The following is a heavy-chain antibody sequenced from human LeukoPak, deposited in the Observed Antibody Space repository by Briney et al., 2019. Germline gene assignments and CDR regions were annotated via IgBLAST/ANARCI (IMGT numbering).Heavy chain of an antibody. D-gene: IGHD6-19*01. CDR2: INPEGAST. J-gene: IGHJ4*02. Sequence: GGSLRLSCTASGFAFSSSWMFWVRQAPGKGLVWVSQINPEGASTTYGDPAKGRFTTSRDSAKNALYLQMNSLRVEDTAVYYCARGTPITAGIDFWGQGTLVTVSS. CDR3: ARGTPITAGIDF. V-gene: IGHV3-74*01. CDR1: GFAFSSSW.